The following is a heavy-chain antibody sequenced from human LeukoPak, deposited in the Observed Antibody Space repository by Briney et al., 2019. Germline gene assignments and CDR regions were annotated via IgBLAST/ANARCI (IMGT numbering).Heavy chain of an antibody. J-gene: IGHJ4*02. CDR2: INPNSGGT. CDR3: ARGHKNSGYGTRGYFDY. CDR1: GYTFTGYY. D-gene: IGHD5-12*01. Sequence: ASVKVSCKASGYTFTGYYMHWVRQAPGQGLEWMGWINPNSGGTNYAQKFQGRVTMTRDTSISTAYMELSRLRSDDTAVYYCARGHKNSGYGTRGYFDYWGQGTLVTVSS. V-gene: IGHV1-2*02.